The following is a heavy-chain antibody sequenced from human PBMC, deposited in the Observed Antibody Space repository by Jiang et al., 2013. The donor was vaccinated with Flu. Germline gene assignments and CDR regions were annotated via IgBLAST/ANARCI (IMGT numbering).Heavy chain of an antibody. J-gene: IGHJ5*02. D-gene: IGHD1-1*01. CDR1: GHSFTGYY. V-gene: IGHV1-2*04. Sequence: VQLVESGAEVKKPGASVKVSCKASGHSFTGYYMHWVRQAPGQGLEWMGWINPNSGVTNYAQKFQGWVTMTRDTSISTAYMELRRLKSDDTAVYYCARGIDNDGWFDPWGQGTLVTVSS. CDR2: INPNSGVT. CDR3: ARGIDNDGWFDP.